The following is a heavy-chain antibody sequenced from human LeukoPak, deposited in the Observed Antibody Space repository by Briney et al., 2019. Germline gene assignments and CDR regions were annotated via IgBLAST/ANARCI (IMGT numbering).Heavy chain of an antibody. CDR1: GGSFSGYY. J-gene: IGHJ5*02. D-gene: IGHD3-22*01. V-gene: IGHV4-34*01. CDR2: INHSGST. Sequence: SETLSLTCAVYGGSFSGYYWSWIRQPPGKGLEWIGEINHSGSTNYNPSLKSRVTISVDTSKNQFSLKLSSVAAADTAVYYCARGTYDSSGPNWFDPWGQGTLVTVSS. CDR3: ARGTYDSSGPNWFDP.